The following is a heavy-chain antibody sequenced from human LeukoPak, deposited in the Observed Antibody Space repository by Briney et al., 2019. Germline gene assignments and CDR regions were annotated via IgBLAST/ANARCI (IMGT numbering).Heavy chain of an antibody. Sequence: SETLSLTCAVSGGSISSGGYSWSWIRQPPGKGLEWIGYIYHSGSTYYNPSLKSRVTISVDRPKNQFSLKLSSVTAADTAVYYCARGPGYSSSWYDYWGQGTLVTVSS. CDR3: ARGPGYSSSWYDY. J-gene: IGHJ4*02. V-gene: IGHV4-30-2*01. D-gene: IGHD6-13*01. CDR1: GGSISSGGYS. CDR2: IYHSGST.